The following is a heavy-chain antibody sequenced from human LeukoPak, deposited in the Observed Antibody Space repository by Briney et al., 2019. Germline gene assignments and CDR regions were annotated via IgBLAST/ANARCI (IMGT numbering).Heavy chain of an antibody. CDR2: IYYSGST. V-gene: IGHV4-59*01. J-gene: IGHJ6*02. Sequence: SETLSLTCTVSGGSISSYYWSWIRQPPGKGLEWIWYIYYSGSTNYNPSLKSRVTISVHTSKNQFSLKLSSVTAADTAVYYCARDSVDPNYYYYGMDVWGQGTTVTVSS. CDR3: ARDSVDPNYYYYGMDV. CDR1: GGSISSYY.